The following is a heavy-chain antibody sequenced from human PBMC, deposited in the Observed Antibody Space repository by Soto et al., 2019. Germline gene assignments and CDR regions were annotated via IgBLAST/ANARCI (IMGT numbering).Heavy chain of an antibody. CDR2: IYYSGST. V-gene: IGHV4-39*01. D-gene: IGHD5-12*01. CDR3: GRPFIKNRRLQLNY. J-gene: IGHJ4*02. CDR1: GGSISSDSYY. Sequence: QLQLQESGPGLVKPSETLFLICTVSGGSISSDSYYWSWIRQPPGKGLEWIGSIYYSGSTYYNPSLKSRVTISVDTSKNQFSLRLSSVTAADTAVYYCGRPFIKNRRLQLNYWGQGTLVTVSS.